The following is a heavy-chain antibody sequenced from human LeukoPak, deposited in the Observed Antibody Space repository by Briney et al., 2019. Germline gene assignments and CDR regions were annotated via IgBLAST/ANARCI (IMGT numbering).Heavy chain of an antibody. CDR3: AKAYDSSGYYYDYFDY. CDR1: GFTFSSYA. CDR2: ISGSGGST. J-gene: IGHJ4*02. D-gene: IGHD3-22*01. Sequence: GGSLRLSCAASGFTFSSYAMSWVRQAPGKGLEWLSPISGSGGSTYYADSVKGRFTISRDNSKNTLYLQMNSLRAEDTAVYYCAKAYDSSGYYYDYFDYWGQGTLVTVSS. V-gene: IGHV3-23*01.